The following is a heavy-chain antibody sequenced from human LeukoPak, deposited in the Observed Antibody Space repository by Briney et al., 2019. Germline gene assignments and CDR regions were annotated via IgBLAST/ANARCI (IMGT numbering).Heavy chain of an antibody. Sequence: SETLSLTCTVSGGSISSYYWSGIRQPPGKELEWIGYIYYSGSTNYNPSLKSRVTISVDTSKNQFSLKLSSVTAADTAVYYCASPRYCSSTSCYNYYGMDVWGQGTTVTVSS. CDR1: GGSISSYY. CDR2: IYYSGST. CDR3: ASPRYCSSTSCYNYYGMDV. V-gene: IGHV4-59*12. D-gene: IGHD2-2*02. J-gene: IGHJ6*02.